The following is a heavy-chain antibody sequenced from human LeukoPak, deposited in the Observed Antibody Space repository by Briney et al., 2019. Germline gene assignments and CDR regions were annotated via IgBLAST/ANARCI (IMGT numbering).Heavy chain of an antibody. J-gene: IGHJ4*02. CDR1: GGTFSSYT. D-gene: IGHD6-19*01. CDR2: INPVLGIA. V-gene: IGHV1-69*02. Sequence: SVKVSCKASGGTFSSYTISWVRQAPGQGLEWMGRINPVLGIANYAQKFKGRVTITADKSTSTAYLELSSLRSEDTAVYYCARGGPPQYSSGWTGFDYWGQGTLVTVSS. CDR3: ARGGPPQYSSGWTGFDY.